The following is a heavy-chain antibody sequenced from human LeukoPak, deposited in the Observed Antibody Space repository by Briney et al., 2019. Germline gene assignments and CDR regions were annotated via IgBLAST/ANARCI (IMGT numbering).Heavy chain of an antibody. J-gene: IGHJ3*02. D-gene: IGHD1-20*01. CDR2: IYYSGST. CDR1: GGSISSSSYY. V-gene: IGHV4-39*07. CDR3: ARLLMGYNWNGNDAFDI. Sequence: KASETLSLTCTVSGGSISSSSYYWGWIRQPPGKGLEWIGSIYYSGSTYYNPSLKSRVTISVDTSKNQFSLKPSSVTAADTAVYYCARLLMGYNWNGNDAFDIWGQGTMVTVSS.